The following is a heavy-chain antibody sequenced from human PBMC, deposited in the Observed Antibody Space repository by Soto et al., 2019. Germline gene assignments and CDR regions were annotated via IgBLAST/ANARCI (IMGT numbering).Heavy chain of an antibody. J-gene: IGHJ6*02. CDR1: GFTFSSYW. CDR2: IKQDGSEK. D-gene: IGHD3-22*01. CDR3: ARFYYDSSGYLSCPYYYYYGMDF. Sequence: PGGSLRLSCAASGFTFSSYWMSWVRQAPGKGLEWVANIKQDGSEKYYVDSVKGRFTISRDNAKNSLYLQMNSLRAEDTAVYYCARFYYDSSGYLSCPYYYYYGMDFWGQGTTVTVSS. V-gene: IGHV3-7*04.